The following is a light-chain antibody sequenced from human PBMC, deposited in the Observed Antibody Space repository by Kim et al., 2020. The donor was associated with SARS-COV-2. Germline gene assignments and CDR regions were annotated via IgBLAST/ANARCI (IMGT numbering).Light chain of an antibody. Sequence: PGQSAPISCTGTSSDVGGYNYVSWYQQHPGKAPKLMIYDVSKRPSGVPDRFSGSKSGNTASLTISGLQAEDEADYYCCSYAGSSYVFGTGTKVTVL. CDR2: DVS. CDR3: CSYAGSSYV. V-gene: IGLV2-11*01. CDR1: SSDVGGYNY. J-gene: IGLJ1*01.